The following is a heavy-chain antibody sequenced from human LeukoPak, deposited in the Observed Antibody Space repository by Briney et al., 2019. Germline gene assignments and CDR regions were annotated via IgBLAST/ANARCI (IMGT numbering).Heavy chain of an antibody. J-gene: IGHJ4*02. D-gene: IGHD3-3*01. CDR3: ARTYYDFWSGYYYFDY. Sequence: ASVKVSCKASGYTFTSYYMHWVRQAPGQGLEWMGWINTNTGNPTYAQGFTGRFVFSLDTSVSTAYLQISSLKAEDTAVYYCARTYYDFWSGYYYFDYWGQGTLVTVSS. V-gene: IGHV7-4-1*02. CDR2: INTNTGNP. CDR1: GYTFTSYY.